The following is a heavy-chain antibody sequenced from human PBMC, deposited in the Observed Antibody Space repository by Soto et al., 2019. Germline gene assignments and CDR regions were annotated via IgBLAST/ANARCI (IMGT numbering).Heavy chain of an antibody. CDR3: ARDLTSCGSFDY. CDR2: INHGGST. CDR1: GWAFSGYS. Sequence: SETLSLTCPVFGWAFSGYSWSWIRQSPGKGLEWIGEINHGGSTNYNPSLKTRVTISVDASRNQLSLRLTSVTAADTSVYYCARDLTSCGSFDYWGLGSLVTVSS. J-gene: IGHJ4*02. V-gene: IGHV4-34*01. D-gene: IGHD2-21*01.